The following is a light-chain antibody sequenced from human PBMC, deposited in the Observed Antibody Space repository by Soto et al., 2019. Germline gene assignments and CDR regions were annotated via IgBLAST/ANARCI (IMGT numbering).Light chain of an antibody. J-gene: IGKJ1*01. CDR3: QQYNNWWT. V-gene: IGKV3-15*01. CDR1: QSVSSN. Sequence: EIVMTQSPATLSVSPGERATLSCRASQSVSSNLAWYQQKPGQAPRLLIYGASTRATGIPARFSGSWSGTEFTLTISSLQSEDFAVYYCQQYNNWWTFGQGTKVESK. CDR2: GAS.